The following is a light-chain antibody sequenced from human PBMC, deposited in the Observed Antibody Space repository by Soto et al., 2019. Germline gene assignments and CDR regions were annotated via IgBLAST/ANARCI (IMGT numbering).Light chain of an antibody. V-gene: IGKV1-12*01. CDR3: QQAYSFPIT. CDR2: AAS. J-gene: IGKJ5*01. CDR1: QGISSW. Sequence: DIQMTQSPSSVSASVGDRVTITCRASQGISSWLAWYQQKPGKAPNFLIYAASSLQSGVPSRFRGSGSGTEFTLTISSLQPEDFSTDYWQQAYSFPITCGRGTLLEIK.